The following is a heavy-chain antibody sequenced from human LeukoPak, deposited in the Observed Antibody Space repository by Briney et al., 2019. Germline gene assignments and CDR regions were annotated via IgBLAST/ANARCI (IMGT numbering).Heavy chain of an antibody. CDR2: INHSGST. V-gene: IGHV4-39*07. CDR1: GGSISSGSYY. D-gene: IGHD2-2*01. Sequence: SETLSLTCTVSGGSISSGSYYWSWIRQPPGKGLEWIGEINHSGSTNYNPSLKSRVTISVDTSKNQFSLKLSSVTAADTAVYYCASSPRYCSSTSCYPDAFDIWGQGTMVTVSS. CDR3: ASSPRYCSSTSCYPDAFDI. J-gene: IGHJ3*02.